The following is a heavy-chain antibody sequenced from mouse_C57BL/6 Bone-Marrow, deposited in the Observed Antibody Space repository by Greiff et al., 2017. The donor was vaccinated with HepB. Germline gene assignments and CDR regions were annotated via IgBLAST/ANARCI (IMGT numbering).Heavy chain of an antibody. Sequence: EVMLVESGGGLVKPGGSLKLSCAASGFTFSDYGMHWVRQAPEKGLEWVAYISSGSSTIYYADTVKGRFTISRDNAKNTLFLQMNSLRSEDTAMYYCARDYYGSSYPSWFAYWGQGTLVTVSA. CDR1: GFTFSDYG. V-gene: IGHV5-17*01. CDR3: ARDYYGSSYPSWFAY. CDR2: ISSGSSTI. D-gene: IGHD1-1*01. J-gene: IGHJ3*01.